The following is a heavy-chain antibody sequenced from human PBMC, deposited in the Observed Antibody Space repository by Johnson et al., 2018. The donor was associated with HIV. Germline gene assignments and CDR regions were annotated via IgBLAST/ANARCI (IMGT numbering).Heavy chain of an antibody. CDR3: ARAPAWLRGFDI. CDR1: GFTVSSNY. J-gene: IGHJ3*02. D-gene: IGHD5-24*01. CDR2: ISSDGNT. V-gene: IGHV3-66*01. Sequence: EVQLVESGGGLVQPGGSLRLSCAVSGFTVSSNYMTWVRRAPGKGLEWVSVISSDGNTYYADSVKGRFSISRDNSKNTLYLQMNILTVEDTALYYCARAPAWLRGFDILGQGTMVTVSS.